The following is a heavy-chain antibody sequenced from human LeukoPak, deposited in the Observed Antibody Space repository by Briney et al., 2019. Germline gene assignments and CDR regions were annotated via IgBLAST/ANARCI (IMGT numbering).Heavy chain of an antibody. J-gene: IGHJ4*02. CDR2: IRGDGRAT. CDR1: GFIFPDYW. D-gene: IGHD2-21*02. CDR3: AKESLRSPNYFDY. V-gene: IGHV3-74*01. Sequence: GGSLRLSCAASGFIFPDYWMHWVRQAPGSELVWVARIRGDGRATTYADSVKGRFTISRDNAMSTVFLQMKSLRAEDTGIYYCAKESLRSPNYFDYWGLGTLVTVSS.